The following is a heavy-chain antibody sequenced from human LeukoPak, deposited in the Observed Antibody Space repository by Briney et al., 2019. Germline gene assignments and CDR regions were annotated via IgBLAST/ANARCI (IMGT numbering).Heavy chain of an antibody. Sequence: GGSLRLSCVASRITFRHHAMNWVRQAPGKGLEWVSSIFDSGAPSYYSDSVKGRFTISRDNSRDTFYLQMENLRAEDSATYYCTKAVGGGHDAYDVWGQGTRVIVSS. CDR2: IFDSGAPS. J-gene: IGHJ3*01. D-gene: IGHD5-12*01. CDR3: TKAVGGGHDAYDV. V-gene: IGHV3-23*01. CDR1: RITFRHHA.